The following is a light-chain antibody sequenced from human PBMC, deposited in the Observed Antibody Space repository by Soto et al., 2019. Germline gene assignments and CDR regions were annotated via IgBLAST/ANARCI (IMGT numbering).Light chain of an antibody. J-gene: IGKJ5*01. Sequence: DIVLTQSPGTLSLSPGERAILSCRASQSISSKLAWYQHRPGQAPRLLIYDTSTRAAGIPARFTGSGSGTDFTLTISSLQSEDFAVYYCQQYNTWRSISFGQGTRLEIK. CDR3: QQYNTWRSIS. CDR1: QSISSK. V-gene: IGKV3-15*01. CDR2: DTS.